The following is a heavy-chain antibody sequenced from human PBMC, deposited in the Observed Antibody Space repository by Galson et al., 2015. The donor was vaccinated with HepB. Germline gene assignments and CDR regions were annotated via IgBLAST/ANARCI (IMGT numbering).Heavy chain of an antibody. CDR2: LSGNGYKT. CDR1: GFAFSTYA. CDR3: ARDPFAYSGGH. D-gene: IGHD2-15*01. Sequence: SLRLSCAASGFAFSTYAMSWVRQAPGKGLEWVSALSGNGYKTYYADSVRGRFTISRDSSKNTLYLQMNSLRAEDTAVYYCARDPFAYSGGHWGQGTLVTVSS. V-gene: IGHV3-23*01. J-gene: IGHJ4*02.